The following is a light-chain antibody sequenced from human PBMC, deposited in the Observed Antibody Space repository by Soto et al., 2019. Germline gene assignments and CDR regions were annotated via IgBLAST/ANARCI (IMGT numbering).Light chain of an antibody. CDR1: SSNIGAGYD. CDR3: LSFDSSLSVV. V-gene: IGLV1-40*01. Sequence: QSVLTQPPSVSGDPGQRVTISCTGRSSNIGAGYDVHWYQQLPGRAPKLLIYGNTNRPSGVPDRFSGSKSGTSASLAITGLQAEDAADYYCLSFDSSLSVVFGGGTKLTVL. CDR2: GNT. J-gene: IGLJ2*01.